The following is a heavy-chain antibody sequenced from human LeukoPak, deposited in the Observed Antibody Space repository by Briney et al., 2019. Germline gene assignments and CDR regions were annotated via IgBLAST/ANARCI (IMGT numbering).Heavy chain of an antibody. J-gene: IGHJ4*02. Sequence: QSGGSLRLSCAASGFTFSSYAMSWVRQAPGKGLDWVSAISGSAGNTYYADSVKGRFTISRDNSKNTLYLQMNSLRAEDTAVYYCAKDATYYYDTNRGYWGQGTLVTVSS. CDR1: GFTFSSYA. CDR3: AKDATYYYDTNRGY. D-gene: IGHD3-22*01. V-gene: IGHV3-23*01. CDR2: ISGSAGNT.